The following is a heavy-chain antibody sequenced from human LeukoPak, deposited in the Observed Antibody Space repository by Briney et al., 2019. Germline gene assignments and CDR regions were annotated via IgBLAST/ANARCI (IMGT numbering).Heavy chain of an antibody. V-gene: IGHV3-30*03. J-gene: IGHJ4*02. Sequence: GGSLRLSCAASGFTFSDYYMSWVRQAPGKGLEWVAIISYNGNNKYYADSVKGRFTISRDNSKNILYLQMNSLRAEDTAVYYCAREAEGLDYWGQGTLVTVSS. D-gene: IGHD1-14*01. CDR1: GFTFSDYY. CDR3: AREAEGLDY. CDR2: ISYNGNNK.